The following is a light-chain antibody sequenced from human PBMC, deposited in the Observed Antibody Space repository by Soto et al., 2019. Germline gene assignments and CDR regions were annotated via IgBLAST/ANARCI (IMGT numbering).Light chain of an antibody. CDR3: HHYGNSPPFT. CDR2: GAS. V-gene: IGKV3-20*01. J-gene: IGKJ3*01. Sequence: EIVLTQSPGTLSLSPGERATLSCRASQSVSSSYLAWYQQKPGQTPRLLIYGASSRATGIPDRFRGSGSGTDFPLTISRLEPEEFAVYYCHHYGNSPPFTFGPGTKVDI. CDR1: QSVSSSY.